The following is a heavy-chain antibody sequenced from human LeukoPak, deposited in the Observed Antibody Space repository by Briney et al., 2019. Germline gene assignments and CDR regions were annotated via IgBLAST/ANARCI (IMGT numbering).Heavy chain of an antibody. CDR2: INHSGST. CDR1: GGSISGYY. V-gene: IGHV4-34*01. J-gene: IGHJ6*02. CDR3: ARKRAYCSSTSCTYYYYGMDV. Sequence: SETLSLTCTVSGGSISGYYWSWIRQPPGKGLEWIGEINHSGSTNYNPSLKSRVTISVDTSKNQFSLKLSSVTAADTAVYYCARKRAYCSSTSCTYYYYGMDVWGQGTTVTVSS. D-gene: IGHD2-2*01.